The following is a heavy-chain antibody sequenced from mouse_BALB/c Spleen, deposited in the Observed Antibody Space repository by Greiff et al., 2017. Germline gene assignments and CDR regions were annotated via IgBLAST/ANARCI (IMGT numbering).Heavy chain of an antibody. V-gene: IGHV1-63*01. CDR3: ARWDFTTVVAGMDY. Sequence: QVQLQQSGAELVRPGTSVKISCKASGYAFTNYWLGWVKQRPGHGLEWIGDIYPGSGNTYYNEKFKGKATLTADKSSSTAYMQLSSLTSEDSAVYFCARWDFTTVVAGMDYWGQGTSATVPS. J-gene: IGHJ4*01. CDR2: IYPGSGNT. D-gene: IGHD1-1*01. CDR1: GYAFTNYW.